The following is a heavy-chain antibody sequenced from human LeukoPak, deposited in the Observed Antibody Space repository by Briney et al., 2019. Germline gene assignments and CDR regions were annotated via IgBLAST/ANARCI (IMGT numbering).Heavy chain of an antibody. CDR2: IYYSGST. Sequence: SETLSLTCTVSGGSISGSSYYWGWIRQPPGKGLEWIGSIYYSGSTYYNPSLKSRVTISVDTSKNQFSLKLSSVTAADTAVYYCARRLDYYYGMDVWGQGTTVTVSS. J-gene: IGHJ6*02. D-gene: IGHD4-11*01. V-gene: IGHV4-39*07. CDR3: ARRLDYYYGMDV. CDR1: GGSISGSSYY.